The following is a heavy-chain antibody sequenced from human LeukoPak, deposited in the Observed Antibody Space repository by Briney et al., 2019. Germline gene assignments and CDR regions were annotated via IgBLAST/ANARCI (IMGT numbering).Heavy chain of an antibody. CDR2: ISSSSSYI. Sequence: GGSLRLSCAASGLTFSSYSMNWVRQAPGKGLEWVSSISSSSSYIYYADSVKGRFTISRDNAKNSLYLQMNRLRAEDTAVYYCARWVGYSGSYPFDYWGQGTLVTVSS. CDR1: GLTFSSYS. V-gene: IGHV3-21*01. CDR3: ARWVGYSGSYPFDY. J-gene: IGHJ4*02. D-gene: IGHD1-26*01.